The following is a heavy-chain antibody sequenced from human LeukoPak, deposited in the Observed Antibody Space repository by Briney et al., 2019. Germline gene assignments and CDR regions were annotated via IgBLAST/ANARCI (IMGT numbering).Heavy chain of an antibody. V-gene: IGHV3-15*01. CDR2: IKSKTDGGTK. D-gene: IGHD1-26*01. CDR1: GFTFSNAW. J-gene: IGHJ4*02. Sequence: PGGSLSLSCAASGFTFSNAWMNWVRQAPGKGLEWVGRIKSKTDGGTKDYAAPVKGRFTISRDDSTNTLFLQMDSLKTEDTALYYCTRIIKSGSFDYWGQGTLVTVSS. CDR3: TRIIKSGSFDY.